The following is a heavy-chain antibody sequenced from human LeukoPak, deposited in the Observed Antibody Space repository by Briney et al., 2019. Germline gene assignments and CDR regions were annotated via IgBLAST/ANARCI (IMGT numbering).Heavy chain of an antibody. CDR3: ARDYYGSGWRFDP. J-gene: IGHJ5*02. Sequence: SVKVSCKASGGTFSSYAISWVRQAPGQGLEWMGGIIPIFGTANYAQKFQGRVTITADKSTSTAYMELRSLRSDDTAVYYCARDYYGSGWRFDPWGQGTLVTVSS. CDR2: IIPIFGTA. CDR1: GGTFSSYA. V-gene: IGHV1-69*06. D-gene: IGHD3-10*01.